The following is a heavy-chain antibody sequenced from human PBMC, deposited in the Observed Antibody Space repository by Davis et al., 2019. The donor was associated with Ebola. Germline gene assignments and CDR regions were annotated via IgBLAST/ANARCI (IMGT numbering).Heavy chain of an antibody. CDR1: GFLSSGSV. Sequence: GGSLRLSCAASGFLSSGSVIPWVRQASGRGLAWVGRIRSNANNYATDYGASVRGRFTISRDDSKDTAYLQLNSLESEDTAVYYCSRPTTAVLYGRDVWGQGTTVTVSS. V-gene: IGHV3-73*01. J-gene: IGHJ6*02. CDR3: SRPTTAVLYGRDV. D-gene: IGHD1-1*01. CDR2: IRSNANNYAT.